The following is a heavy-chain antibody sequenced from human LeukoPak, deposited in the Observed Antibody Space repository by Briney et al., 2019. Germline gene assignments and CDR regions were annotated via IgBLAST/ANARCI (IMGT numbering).Heavy chain of an antibody. Sequence: ASVKVSCKASGYTFTSYYMHWVRQAPGQGLEWMGIINPSGGSTSYAQKFQGRVTMTRDTSTNTAYMELRTLRSDDTAVYYCARLDLSGSDYWGQGTLVTVSS. CDR1: GYTFTSYY. J-gene: IGHJ4*02. D-gene: IGHD6-19*01. CDR3: ARLDLSGSDY. CDR2: INPSGGST. V-gene: IGHV1-46*01.